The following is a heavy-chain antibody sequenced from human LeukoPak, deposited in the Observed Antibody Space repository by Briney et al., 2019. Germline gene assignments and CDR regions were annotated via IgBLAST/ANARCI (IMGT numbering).Heavy chain of an antibody. Sequence: GGSLRLSCAVSEFTVSSNYMSWIRQAPGKGLEWVSVIYSGGNIFYADSVKGRFTISRDNSKNTLYLQMNSLRVEDTAVYYCAKDLDCTTYGYYFDYWGQGTLVTVSS. J-gene: IGHJ4*02. CDR1: EFTVSSNY. V-gene: IGHV3-66*01. CDR3: AKDLDCTTYGYYFDY. D-gene: IGHD2-21*02. CDR2: IYSGGNI.